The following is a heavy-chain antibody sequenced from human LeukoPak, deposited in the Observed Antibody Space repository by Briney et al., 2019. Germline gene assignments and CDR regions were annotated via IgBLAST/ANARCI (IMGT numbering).Heavy chain of an antibody. J-gene: IGHJ4*02. CDR3: AEDYYGSGRSPFDY. Sequence: PGGSLRLSCAASGFTFSSYGMHWVRQAPGKGLEWVTVISYDGSNKYYADSVKGRFTISRDNSKNTLYLQMNSLRAEDTAVYYCAEDYYGSGRSPFDYWGQGTLVTVSS. CDR1: GFTFSSYG. CDR2: ISYDGSNK. D-gene: IGHD3-10*01. V-gene: IGHV3-30*18.